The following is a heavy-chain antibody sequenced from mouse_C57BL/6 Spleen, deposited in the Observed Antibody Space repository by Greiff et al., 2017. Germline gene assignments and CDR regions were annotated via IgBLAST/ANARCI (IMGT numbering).Heavy chain of an antibody. CDR3: ARDGNYGLYYFDY. D-gene: IGHD2-1*01. Sequence: QVQLQQPGAELVKPGASVKLSCKASGYTFTSYWMQWVKQRPGQGLEWIGEIDPSDSYTNYNQKFKGKATLTVDTSSSTAYMQLSSLTSEDSAVYYCARDGNYGLYYFDYWGQGTTLTVSS. CDR1: GYTFTSYW. CDR2: IDPSDSYT. J-gene: IGHJ2*01. V-gene: IGHV1-50*01.